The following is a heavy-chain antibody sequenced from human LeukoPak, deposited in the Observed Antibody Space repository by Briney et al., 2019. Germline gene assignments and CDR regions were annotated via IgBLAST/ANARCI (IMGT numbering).Heavy chain of an antibody. CDR2: ISSRSSYI. D-gene: IGHD3-3*01. CDR3: ASGVNYFDY. J-gene: IGHJ4*02. CDR1: GFTFSSYN. Sequence: GGSLRLSCAASGFTFSSYNMKWVRQAPGKGLEWVSSISSRSSYIFYADSVKGRFTISRDNAKKSLYLQMNSLRAEDAAVYYCASGVNYFDYWGQGTLVTVSS. V-gene: IGHV3-21*01.